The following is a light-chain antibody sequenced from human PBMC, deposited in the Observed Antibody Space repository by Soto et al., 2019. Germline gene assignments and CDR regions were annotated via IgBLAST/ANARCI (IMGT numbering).Light chain of an antibody. Sequence: DIQMTQSPSTLSASVGDRVTITCRASQSISSWLAWYQQKPGKAPKLLIYKASSLESGFPSRFSGSGSGTEFTLTISSLQPDDFATYYCQRYNSYSWTFGQGTKVEIK. V-gene: IGKV1-5*03. CDR2: KAS. CDR1: QSISSW. J-gene: IGKJ1*01. CDR3: QRYNSYSWT.